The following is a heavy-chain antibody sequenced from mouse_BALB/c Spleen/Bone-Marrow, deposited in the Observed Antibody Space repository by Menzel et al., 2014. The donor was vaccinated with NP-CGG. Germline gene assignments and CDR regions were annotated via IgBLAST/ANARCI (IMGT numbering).Heavy chain of an antibody. Sequence: QVQLQQSGAELVRPGTSVKISCKASGYTFTNYWLSWAKQRPGHGLEWIGDIYPGGGYTNFNERFKGKATLTADTSSSTAYMQLSSLTSEDSAVYFCAREEYGNYDRFIDYWGQGTTLTVSS. CDR2: IYPGGGYT. J-gene: IGHJ2*01. D-gene: IGHD2-10*02. V-gene: IGHV1-63*01. CDR3: AREEYGNYDRFIDY. CDR1: GYTFTNYW.